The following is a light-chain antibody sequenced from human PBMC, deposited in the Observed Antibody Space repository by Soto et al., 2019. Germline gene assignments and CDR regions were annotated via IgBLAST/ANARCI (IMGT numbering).Light chain of an antibody. Sequence: ENVLTQSPGTLCLSPGERATLSCRASQSVGMNYLAWYQQIPGQTPRLIIYNTFNRANGIPDRFSGSGSGTDFTLTISRLEPEDFAVYYCQQYATSPWTFGQGTKVEVK. CDR2: NTF. CDR1: QSVGMNY. J-gene: IGKJ1*01. CDR3: QQYATSPWT. V-gene: IGKV3-20*01.